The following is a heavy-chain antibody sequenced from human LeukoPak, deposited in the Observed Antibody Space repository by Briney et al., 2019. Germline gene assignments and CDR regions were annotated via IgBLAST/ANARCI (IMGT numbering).Heavy chain of an antibody. Sequence: SETLSLTCAVYGGSFSGYYWSWIRQPPGKGLEWIGEINHSGSTNYNPSLKSRVTISVDTSKNQFSLKLSSVTAADTAVYYCARGSGQRLVPDYWGQGTLVTVSS. V-gene: IGHV4-34*01. CDR1: GGSFSGYY. CDR2: INHSGST. J-gene: IGHJ4*02. CDR3: ARGSGQRLVPDY. D-gene: IGHD6-19*01.